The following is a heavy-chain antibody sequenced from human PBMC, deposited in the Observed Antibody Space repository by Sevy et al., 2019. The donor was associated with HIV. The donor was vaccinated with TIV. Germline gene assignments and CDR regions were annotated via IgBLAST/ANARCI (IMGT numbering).Heavy chain of an antibody. D-gene: IGHD1-1*01. CDR2: ISFDATNK. J-gene: IGHJ1*01. Sequence: GGSLRLSCAASGFPVSSNYMSWVRQAPGKGLEWVATISFDATNKHYPDSVKGRFTISRDNFQNSLFLQMDSLRPEDTAVYYCALERLSSDVAEYFQNWGQGTLVTVSS. CDR1: GFPVSSNY. V-gene: IGHV3-30-3*01. CDR3: ALERLSSDVAEYFQN.